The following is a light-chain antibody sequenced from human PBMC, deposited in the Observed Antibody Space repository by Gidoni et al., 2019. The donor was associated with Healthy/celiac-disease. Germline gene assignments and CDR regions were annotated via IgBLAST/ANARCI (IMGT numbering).Light chain of an antibody. J-gene: IGKJ1*01. CDR1: QSVGSN. Sequence: EIVMTQSPATLSVSPGERATLSCRASQSVGSNLAWYQQKPGQAPRLLIYGASTRATGIPARFSGSGSGTEFTLTISSLQSEDFAVYYCQQYNNWPPWAFGQXTKVEIK. CDR3: QQYNNWPPWA. V-gene: IGKV3-15*01. CDR2: GAS.